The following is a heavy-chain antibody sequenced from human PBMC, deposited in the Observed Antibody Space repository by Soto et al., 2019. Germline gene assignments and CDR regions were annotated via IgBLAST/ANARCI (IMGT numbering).Heavy chain of an antibody. V-gene: IGHV6-1*01. J-gene: IGHJ6*02. D-gene: IGHD6-19*01. CDR2: TYYRSKWYN. CDR3: ARSGSPATPPHLYYYYYYGMDV. CDR1: GDSVSSNSAA. Sequence: PSQTLSLTCAISGDSVSSNSAAWNWIRQSPSRGLEWLGRTYYRSKWYNDYAVSVKSRITINPDTSKNQFSLQLNSVTPEDTAVYYCARSGSPATPPHLYYYYYYGMDVWGQGTTVTVSS.